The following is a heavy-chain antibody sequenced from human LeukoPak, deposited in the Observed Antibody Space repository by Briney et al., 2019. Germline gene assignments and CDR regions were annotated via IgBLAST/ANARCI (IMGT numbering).Heavy chain of an antibody. Sequence: SETLSLTCAVYGRSFSGYHWSWIRQPPGKGLEWIGEINHSGSTNYNPSLKSRVTISVDTSKNQFSLKLSSVTAADTAVYYCRSSTSPHYYYYGMDVWGKGTTVTVSS. CDR1: GRSFSGYH. CDR3: RSSTSPHYYYYGMDV. V-gene: IGHV4-34*01. D-gene: IGHD2-2*01. CDR2: INHSGST. J-gene: IGHJ6*04.